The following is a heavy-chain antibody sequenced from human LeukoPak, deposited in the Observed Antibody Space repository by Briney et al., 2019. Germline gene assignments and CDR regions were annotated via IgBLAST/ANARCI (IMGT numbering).Heavy chain of an antibody. CDR3: ARGQYCSTTTCYSARRYFDF. D-gene: IGHD2-2*01. CDR1: GGAFSNYF. Sequence: SGTLSLTCAVSGGAFSNYFWTWIRQPPGKGLEWIAEINDSGSTNSNSSLRSRVAISLDTSKNQFSLRLTSVTAADTAVYYCARGQYCSTTTCYSARRYFDFWGQGTLVTVSS. CDR2: INDSGST. J-gene: IGHJ4*02. V-gene: IGHV4-34*01.